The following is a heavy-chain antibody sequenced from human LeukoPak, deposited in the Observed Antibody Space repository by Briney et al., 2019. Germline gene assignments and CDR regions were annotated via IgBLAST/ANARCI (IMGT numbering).Heavy chain of an antibody. Sequence: SETLSLTCTVSGGSISSGSYYWGWIRQPPGKGLEWIGSIYYSGSTYYNPSLKSRVTISVDTSKNQFSLKLSSVTAADTAVYYCARHMDYDFWSGYSRRGAFDIWGQGTMVTVSS. J-gene: IGHJ3*02. CDR1: GGSISSGSYY. D-gene: IGHD3-3*01. V-gene: IGHV4-39*01. CDR3: ARHMDYDFWSGYSRRGAFDI. CDR2: IYYSGST.